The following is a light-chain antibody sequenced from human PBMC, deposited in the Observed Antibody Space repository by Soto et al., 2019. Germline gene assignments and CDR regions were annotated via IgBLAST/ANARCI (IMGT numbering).Light chain of an antibody. CDR2: EVT. V-gene: IGLV2-14*01. J-gene: IGLJ1*01. CDR1: SSDVGAYNY. Sequence: QSALTQPASVSGSPGQSITISCTGTSSDVGAYNYVSWYQHHPGKAPKLMIYEVTNRPSGVSNRFSGSKSGNTASLTISGLQAEDEADYYCSSFTSSNTHVFGTGTKLTVL. CDR3: SSFTSSNTHV.